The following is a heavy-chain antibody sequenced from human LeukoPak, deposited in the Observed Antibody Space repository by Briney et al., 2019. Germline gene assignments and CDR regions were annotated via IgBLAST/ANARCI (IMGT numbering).Heavy chain of an antibody. Sequence: PSETLSLTCAVSGYSVSAGYYWGWIRQSPGKGLEWIGSISHRGTTYHNPSLKSQIIISLDTSKNQFSLSLTSVTAADTATYYCTREQAGTIVDDWGQGTLVTVSS. D-gene: IGHD1-1*01. CDR2: ISHRGTT. J-gene: IGHJ4*02. CDR3: TREQAGTIVDD. CDR1: GYSVSAGYY. V-gene: IGHV4-38-2*02.